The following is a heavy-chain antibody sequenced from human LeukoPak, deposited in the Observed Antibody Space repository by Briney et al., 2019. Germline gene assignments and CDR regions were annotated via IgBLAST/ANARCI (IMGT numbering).Heavy chain of an antibody. CDR1: GFTFRSYA. V-gene: IGHV3-23*01. CDR2: ISGSGTST. CDR3: EGTYYYDSTDDY. Sequence: GGSLRLSCAASGFTFRSYAMSWVRQAPGKGLEWVLAISGSGTSTYYADSVKGRFTISRDNSKNTLYLQMNSLRAEDTAVYYCEGTYYYDSTDDYWGQGTLVTVSS. D-gene: IGHD3-22*01. J-gene: IGHJ4*02.